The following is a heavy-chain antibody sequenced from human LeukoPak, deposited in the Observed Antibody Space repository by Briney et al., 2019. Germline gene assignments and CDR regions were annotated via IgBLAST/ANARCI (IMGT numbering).Heavy chain of an antibody. V-gene: IGHV1-46*01. CDR1: GYTFTSYY. Sequence: ASVKVSCKASGYTFTSYYMHWVRQAPGQGLEWMGIINPSGGSTSYAQKFQGRVTMTRGTSTSTVYMELSSLRSEDTAVYYCARVRPSRGYYYDSSGPFDAFDIWGQGTMVTVSS. D-gene: IGHD3-22*01. J-gene: IGHJ3*02. CDR2: INPSGGST. CDR3: ARVRPSRGYYYDSSGPFDAFDI.